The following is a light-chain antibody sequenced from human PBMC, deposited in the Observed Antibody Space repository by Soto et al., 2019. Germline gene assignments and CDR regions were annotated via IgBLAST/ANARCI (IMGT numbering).Light chain of an antibody. CDR3: QQRSKWPGS. V-gene: IGKV3-11*01. CDR2: DAS. CDR1: QSISEF. J-gene: IGKJ4*01. Sequence: VVLTQSPATLSLSPGERATLSCRARQSISEFLAWYHQYPGQAPRLLIYDASNRATGIPARFSGSGSVTALTLTISSIEAEDFALYYCQQRSKWPGSIGGGSKVDIK.